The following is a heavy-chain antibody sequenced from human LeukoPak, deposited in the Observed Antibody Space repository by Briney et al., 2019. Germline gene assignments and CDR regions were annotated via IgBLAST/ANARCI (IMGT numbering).Heavy chain of an antibody. CDR3: ATQLHAGYSSGWYFDY. Sequence: GGSLRLSCAASGFTFSSYGMHWVRQAPGKGLEWVAVISYDGSNKYYADSVKGRFTISRDNSENTLYLQMNSLRAEDTAVYYCATQLHAGYSSGWYFDYWGQGTLVTVSS. CDR2: ISYDGSNK. J-gene: IGHJ4*02. D-gene: IGHD6-19*01. CDR1: GFTFSSYG. V-gene: IGHV3-30*03.